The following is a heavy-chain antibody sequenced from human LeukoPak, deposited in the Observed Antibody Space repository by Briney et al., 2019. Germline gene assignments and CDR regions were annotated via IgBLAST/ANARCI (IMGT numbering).Heavy chain of an antibody. D-gene: IGHD5-12*01. CDR2: ISWSSGSI. V-gene: IGHV3-9*01. J-gene: IGHJ6*03. CDR1: GFTFDDYA. Sequence: GGSLRLSCAASGFTFDDYAMHWVRQAPGKGLEWVSGISWSSGSIGYADSVKGRFTISRDNAKNSLYLQMNSLRAEDTALYYCAKDIEATRNYYYMDVWGKGTTVTVSS. CDR3: AKDIEATRNYYYMDV.